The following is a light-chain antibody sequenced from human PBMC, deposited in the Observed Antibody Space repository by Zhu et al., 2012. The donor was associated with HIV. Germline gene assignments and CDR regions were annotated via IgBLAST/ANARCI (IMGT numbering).Light chain of an antibody. CDR3: QQRSNWPLT. Sequence: IVLTQSPATLSLSPGERATVSCRASRSVSSFVAWYQQKPGQPPRLLIYDASKRATGIPARFSGSGSGTDFTLTISGLEPEDFALYYCQQRSNWPLTFGGGTRVEI. V-gene: IGKV3-11*01. CDR1: RSVSSF. CDR2: DAS. J-gene: IGKJ4*01.